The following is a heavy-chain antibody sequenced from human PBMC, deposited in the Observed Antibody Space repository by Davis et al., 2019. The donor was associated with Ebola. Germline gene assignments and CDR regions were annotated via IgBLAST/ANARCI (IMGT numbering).Heavy chain of an antibody. Sequence: GESLKISCAASGFTFSSYGMHWVRQAPGKGLEWVAVIWYDGSNKYYADSVKGRFTISRDNSKNTLYLQMNSLRAEDTAVYYCAKATHYSNYGIYGMDVWGQGTTVTVSS. V-gene: IGHV3-30*02. CDR1: GFTFSSYG. J-gene: IGHJ6*02. D-gene: IGHD4-11*01. CDR2: IWYDGSNK. CDR3: AKATHYSNYGIYGMDV.